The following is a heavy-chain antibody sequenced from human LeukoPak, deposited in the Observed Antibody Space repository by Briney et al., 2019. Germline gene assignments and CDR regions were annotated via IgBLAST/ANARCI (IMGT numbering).Heavy chain of an antibody. D-gene: IGHD3-22*01. Sequence: SQTLSLTCTVSGGSISSGDYYWSWIRQHPGKGLEWIGNIYYSGSTYYNPSLKGRVTISVDTSKSQFSLKLSSVTAADTAVYYCAGEGYDSSYYYYLDYWGQGTLVTVSS. V-gene: IGHV4-31*03. CDR3: AGEGYDSSYYYYLDY. CDR1: GGSISSGDYY. CDR2: IYYSGST. J-gene: IGHJ4*02.